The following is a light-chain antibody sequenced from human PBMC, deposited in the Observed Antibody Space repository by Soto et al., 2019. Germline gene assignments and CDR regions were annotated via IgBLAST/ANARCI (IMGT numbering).Light chain of an antibody. CDR1: RFVSSS. V-gene: IGKV3-15*01. Sequence: EVVMTQSPATLSVSPGERATLSCRASRFVSSSLAWYQQKPGQAPRLLIYGTSTRAIGIPARFSGSGSGTEFTLTISSLQSEDFAIYYCQQFNNWPPVLTFGGGTKVEI. CDR3: QQFNNWPPVLT. J-gene: IGKJ4*01. CDR2: GTS.